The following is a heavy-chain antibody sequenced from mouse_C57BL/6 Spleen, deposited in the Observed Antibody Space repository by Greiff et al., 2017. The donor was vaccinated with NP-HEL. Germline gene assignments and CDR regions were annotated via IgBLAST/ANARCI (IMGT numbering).Heavy chain of an antibody. V-gene: IGHV1-64*01. CDR1: GYTFTSYW. J-gene: IGHJ4*01. Sequence: QVQLQQPGAELVKPGATVKLSCKASGYTFTSYWMHWVKRRTGQGLEWMGMIHPNSGSTNYNEKFKSKAKLTVDKSSSTAYMQLSSLTSEDSAVYYCARDYGRGYAIDYWGPGTSVTVSS. CDR2: IHPNSGST. D-gene: IGHD1-1*01. CDR3: ARDYGRGYAIDY.